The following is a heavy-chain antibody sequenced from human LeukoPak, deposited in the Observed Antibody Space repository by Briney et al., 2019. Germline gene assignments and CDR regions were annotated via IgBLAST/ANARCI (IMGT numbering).Heavy chain of an antibody. V-gene: IGHV4-39*07. CDR3: ARDQDWLWRRCWFDP. Sequence: NPSETLSLTCTVSGGSISSSSYYWGWIRQPPGKGLGWIGSIYYSRSTYYNPSLKSRVTISVDTSKNQFSLKLSSVTAADTAVYYCARDQDWLWRRCWFDPWGQGTLVTVSS. J-gene: IGHJ5*02. D-gene: IGHD5-18*01. CDR1: GGSISSSSYY. CDR2: IYYSRST.